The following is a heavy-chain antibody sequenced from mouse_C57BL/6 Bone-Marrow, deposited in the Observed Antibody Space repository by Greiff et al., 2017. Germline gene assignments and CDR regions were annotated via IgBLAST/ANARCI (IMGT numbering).Heavy chain of an antibody. J-gene: IGHJ3*01. Sequence: QVQLQQSGAELVKPGASVKLSCKASGYTFTSYWMHWVKQRPGQGLEWIGMIHPYSGSTNYNEKFKSKATLTVEKSSSTAYMQLSSLTSEDSAVYYCARSPYYDYDRCAWFAYWGQGTLVTVSA. CDR1: GYTFTSYW. V-gene: IGHV1-64*01. CDR2: IHPYSGST. D-gene: IGHD2-4*01. CDR3: ARSPYYDYDRCAWFAY.